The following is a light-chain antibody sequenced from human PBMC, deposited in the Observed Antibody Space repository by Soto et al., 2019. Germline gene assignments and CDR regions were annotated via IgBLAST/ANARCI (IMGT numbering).Light chain of an antibody. Sequence: QSVLTQPASVSGSPGQSITISCTGTSSDVGGYIHVSWYQQHPGKAPKLMIYEVSDRPSGVSDRFSGSKSGNTASLTISGLQAEDEADYYCCSYTSSNSYVFGTGTQLTVL. J-gene: IGLJ1*01. V-gene: IGLV2-14*01. CDR3: CSYTSSNSYV. CDR1: SSDVGGYIH. CDR2: EVS.